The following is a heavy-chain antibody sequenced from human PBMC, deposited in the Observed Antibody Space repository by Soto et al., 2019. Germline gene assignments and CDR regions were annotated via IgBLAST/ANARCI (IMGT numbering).Heavy chain of an antibody. D-gene: IGHD3-3*01. CDR1: GGTFSSYA. CDR3: ARDPGRFLEWTDNDGMDV. V-gene: IGHV1-69*01. CDR2: IIPIFGTA. J-gene: IGHJ6*02. Sequence: QVQLVQSGAEVKKPGSSVKVSCKASGGTFSSYAISWVRQAPGQGLEWMGGIIPIFGTANYAQKFQGRVTITADESTSTAYMELSSLRSEDTAVYYCARDPGRFLEWTDNDGMDVWGQGTTVTVSS.